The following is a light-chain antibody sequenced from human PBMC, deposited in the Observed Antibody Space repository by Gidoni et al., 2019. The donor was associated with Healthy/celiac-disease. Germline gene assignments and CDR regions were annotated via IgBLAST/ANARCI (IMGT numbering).Light chain of an antibody. V-gene: IGKV3-20*01. J-gene: IGKJ1*01. CDR2: GAS. CDR1: QSVRSSY. CDR3: QQYGSSPRT. Sequence: EIVLTQSPGTLSLSPGERATLPCRASQSVRSSYLAWYQQKPGQAPRLLIYGASSRATGIPDRVSGSGSGTDFTLTISRLEPEDFAVYYCQQYGSSPRTFGQGTKVEIK.